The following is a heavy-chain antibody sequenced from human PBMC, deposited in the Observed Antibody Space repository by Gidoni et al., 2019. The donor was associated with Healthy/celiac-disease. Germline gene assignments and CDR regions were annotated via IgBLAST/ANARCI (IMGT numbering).Heavy chain of an antibody. D-gene: IGHD3-3*01. CDR3: ARDGVYDFWSGYLF. CDR2: IWYDGSNK. CDR1: GFTFSSYG. J-gene: IGHJ4*02. Sequence: QVQLVESGGGVVQPGRSLRLSCAASGFTFSSYGMHWVRQAPGKGLEWVAVIWYDGSNKYYADSVKGRFTISRDNSKNTLYLQMNSLRAEDTAVYYCARDGVYDFWSGYLFWGQGTLVTVSS. V-gene: IGHV3-33*01.